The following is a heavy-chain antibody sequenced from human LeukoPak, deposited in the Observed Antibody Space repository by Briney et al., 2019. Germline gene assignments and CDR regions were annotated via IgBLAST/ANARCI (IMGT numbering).Heavy chain of an antibody. CDR2: IYYSGST. CDR1: GGSISSSSYY. Sequence: KPSETLSLTCTVSGGSISSSSYYWGWIRQTPGKGLEWIGSIYYSGSTYYNPSLKSRVTISVDTSKNQFSLKLSSVTAADTAVYYCASQYSGYEDYWGQGTLVTVSS. J-gene: IGHJ4*02. CDR3: ASQYSGYEDY. D-gene: IGHD5-12*01. V-gene: IGHV4-39*01.